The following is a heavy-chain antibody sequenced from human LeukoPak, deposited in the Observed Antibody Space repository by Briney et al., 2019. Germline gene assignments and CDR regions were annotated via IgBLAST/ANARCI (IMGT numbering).Heavy chain of an antibody. D-gene: IGHD2-2*01. CDR1: GYTLTELS. CDR3: ATGGCSSTSCMVPNWFDP. V-gene: IGHV1-24*01. J-gene: IGHJ5*02. CDR2: FDPEDGET. Sequence: ASVKVSCKVSGYTLTELSMHWVRQAPGKGLEWMGGFDPEDGETIYAQKFQGRVTMTEDTSTDTAYMELSSLRFGDTAVYYCATGGCSSTSCMVPNWFDPWGQGTLVTVSS.